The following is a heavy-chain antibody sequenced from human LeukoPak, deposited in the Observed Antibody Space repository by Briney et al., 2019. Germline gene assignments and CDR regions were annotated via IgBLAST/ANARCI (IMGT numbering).Heavy chain of an antibody. CDR1: GGSISSGGYY. D-gene: IGHD6-19*01. CDR2: IYYSGST. Sequence: PSGTLSLTCTVSGGSISSGGYYWSWIRQHPGKGLEWIGYIYYSGSTYYNPSLKSRVTISVDTSKNQFSLKLSSVTAADTAVYYCARDPIAVAPFYYGMDVWGQGTTVTVSS. CDR3: ARDPIAVAPFYYGMDV. J-gene: IGHJ6*02. V-gene: IGHV4-31*03.